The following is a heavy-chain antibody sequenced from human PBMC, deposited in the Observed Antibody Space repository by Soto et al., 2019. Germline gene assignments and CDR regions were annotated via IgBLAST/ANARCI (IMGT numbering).Heavy chain of an antibody. Sequence: SETLSLTCAVYGGSVNGYYWNWIRQPPGKGLEWIGEINHTGGTHDNPSLKSRVTMSVDTSKNQFSLRLSSVTAADTAIYYCATRITVFGLLIPPFDPWGQVTQVTVSS. V-gene: IGHV4-34*01. D-gene: IGHD3-3*01. J-gene: IGHJ5*02. CDR2: INHTGGT. CDR1: GGSVNGYY. CDR3: ATRITVFGLLIPPFDP.